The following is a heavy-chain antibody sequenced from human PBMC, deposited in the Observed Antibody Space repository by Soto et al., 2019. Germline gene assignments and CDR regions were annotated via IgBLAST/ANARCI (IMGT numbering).Heavy chain of an antibody. V-gene: IGHV3-33*01. J-gene: IGHJ4*02. CDR2: IWYDGSNK. Sequence: PVGSLRLSCAASGFPFSSYGMHWVRQAPGKGLDWVGVIWYDGSNKDYAESVKGRFTISRDNSKNMLYLQMNSLRADDTAVYYCARGSSSGWYLYYFDYWGQGTLVTVSS. D-gene: IGHD6-19*01. CDR1: GFPFSSYG. CDR3: ARGSSSGWYLYYFDY.